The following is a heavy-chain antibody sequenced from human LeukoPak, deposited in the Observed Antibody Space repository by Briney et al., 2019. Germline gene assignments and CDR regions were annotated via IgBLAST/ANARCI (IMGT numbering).Heavy chain of an antibody. D-gene: IGHD3-10*01. J-gene: IGHJ4*02. CDR1: GGSISNSY. Sequence: PSETLSLTCTVSGGSISNSYWSWIRQPTGKGLEWSGYINYSGSGSTNYNPSLKSRVTISVDTSKNHFSLKLSSVTAADTAVYYCARLRPSGMGGGFDYWGQGTLVTVSS. V-gene: IGHV4-59*01. CDR2: INYSGSGST. CDR3: ARLRPSGMGGGFDY.